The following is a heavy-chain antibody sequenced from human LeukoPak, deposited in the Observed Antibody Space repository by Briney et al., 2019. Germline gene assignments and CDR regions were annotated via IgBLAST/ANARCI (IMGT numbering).Heavy chain of an antibody. J-gene: IGHJ3*02. CDR1: GFTSSDYD. CDR3: SRGGQRAGYAFDI. V-gene: IGHV3-13*01. Sequence: GGSLRLSCAASGFTSSDYDMHWVRQVTGKGPEWVSSLHTAGDAHYSVSVRGRFIISRERSKTSFYLQMNSLRAEDSAMYYCSRGGQRAGYAFDIWGQGTMVTVSS. CDR2: LHTAGDA.